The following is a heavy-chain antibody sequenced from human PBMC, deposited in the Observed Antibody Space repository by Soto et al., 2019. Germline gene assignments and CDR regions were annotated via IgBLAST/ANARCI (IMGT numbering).Heavy chain of an antibody. CDR1: GFSFSNNW. V-gene: IGHV3-74*01. D-gene: IGHD3-22*01. CDR3: ANGDSSGYYPMNFDY. CDR2: INSDGSII. J-gene: IGHJ4*02. Sequence: GGSLRLSCSASGFSFSNNWMHWVRQAPGKGLVWVSRINSDGSIINYADSVKGRFTISRDNAENTLYLQMNSLRAEDTALYYCANGDSSGYYPMNFDYWGQGTLVTVSS.